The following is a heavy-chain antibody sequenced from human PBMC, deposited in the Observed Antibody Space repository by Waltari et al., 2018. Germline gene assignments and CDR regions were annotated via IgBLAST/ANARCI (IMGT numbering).Heavy chain of an antibody. D-gene: IGHD3-22*01. CDR1: GFTFSSYA. Sequence: QVQLVESGGGVVQPGRSLRLSCAASGFTFSSYAMHWVRQAPGKGLEWVAVISYDGSKKYYADSVKGRFTISRDNSKNTLYLQMNSLRAEDTAVYYCARTPNYYDSSGYSYFDYWGQGTLVTVSS. V-gene: IGHV3-30*04. J-gene: IGHJ4*02. CDR3: ARTPNYYDSSGYSYFDY. CDR2: ISYDGSKK.